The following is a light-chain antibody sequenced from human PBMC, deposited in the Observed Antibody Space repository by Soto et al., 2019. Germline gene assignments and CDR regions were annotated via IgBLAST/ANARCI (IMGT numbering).Light chain of an antibody. CDR1: QSIGDW. V-gene: IGKV1-5*03. J-gene: IGKJ1*01. Sequence: DVQMTQSPSTLSASVGDRVTITCRASQSIGDWLAWFQQKPGRAPKLLSYKASSLESGVPSTFSGSAAGTEFTLTISSLQPDDFATYYCQQYYDYSWTFGQGPKVDIK. CDR2: KAS. CDR3: QQYYDYSWT.